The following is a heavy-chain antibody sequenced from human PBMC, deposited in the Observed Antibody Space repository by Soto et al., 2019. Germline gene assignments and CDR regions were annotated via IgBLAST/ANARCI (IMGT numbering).Heavy chain of an antibody. CDR1: GYTFTSHG. V-gene: IGHV1-18*01. CDR2: ISASNGAT. J-gene: IGHJ6*03. CDR3: ASMVRGSNIDYYHYMDV. Sequence: QVQLVQSGAVMKKPGASVKVSCKASGYTFTSHGLIWVRQAPGQGLEWMGWISASNGATNYAQKYQGRVTVTTDTSTSTGYMELRSLRAEDTAVYYCASMVRGSNIDYYHYMDVWGEGTTVTVSS. D-gene: IGHD3-10*01.